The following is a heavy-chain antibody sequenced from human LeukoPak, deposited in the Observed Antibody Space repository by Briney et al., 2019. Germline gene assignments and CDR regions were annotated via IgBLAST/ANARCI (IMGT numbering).Heavy chain of an antibody. CDR3: ARGYSSSYRIDY. CDR2: INPSGTST. D-gene: IGHD2-2*01. CDR1: RYTFTNYY. V-gene: IGHV1-46*01. J-gene: IGHJ4*02. Sequence: ASVKVSCKASRYTFTNYYMHWVRQAPGQGLEWMGMINPSGTSTRYEQKFQDRVTMTRETSTRTVYMELSSLRSEDTAVYYCARGYSSSYRIDYWGQGTLVTVSS.